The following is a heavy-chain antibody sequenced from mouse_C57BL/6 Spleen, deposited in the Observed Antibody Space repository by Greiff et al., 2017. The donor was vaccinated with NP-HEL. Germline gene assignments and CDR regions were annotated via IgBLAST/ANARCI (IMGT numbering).Heavy chain of an antibody. V-gene: IGHV2-9-1*01. CDR3: ARDYGSPYYAMDY. CDR2: IWTGGGT. J-gene: IGHJ4*01. CDR1: GFSLTSYA. D-gene: IGHD1-1*01. Sequence: VQVVESGPGLVAPSQSLSITCTVSGFSLTSYAISWVRQPPGKGLEWLGVIWTGGGTNYNSALKSRLSISKDNSKSQVFLKMNSLQTDDTARYYCARDYGSPYYAMDYWGQGTSVTVSS.